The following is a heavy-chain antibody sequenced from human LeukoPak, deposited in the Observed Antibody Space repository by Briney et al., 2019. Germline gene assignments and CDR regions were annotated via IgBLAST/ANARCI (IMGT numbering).Heavy chain of an antibody. CDR1: GFTFTNHW. Sequence: PGGSLRLSCAASGFTFTNHWMHWVRQAPGKGLVWVSRINGEGTTTAYADSVKGRLTISRDNAKNTLYLQMNSLRADDTAVYYCARQKGGQSFFDSWGQGTLVTVSS. V-gene: IGHV3-74*01. D-gene: IGHD1-26*01. CDR2: INGEGTTT. CDR3: ARQKGGQSFFDS. J-gene: IGHJ4*02.